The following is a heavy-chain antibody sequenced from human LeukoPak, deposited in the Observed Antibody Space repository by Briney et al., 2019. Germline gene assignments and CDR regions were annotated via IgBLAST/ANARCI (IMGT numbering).Heavy chain of an antibody. V-gene: IGHV3-72*01. CDR1: GFAFSDRY. Sequence: PGGSLRLSCVASGFAFSDRYMDWVRQAPGKGLEWIGRIRDKANSYTAEYAASVEGRFTISRDDSENSLYLQMSSLKTEDTAVYYCATSSLRPYSFDSWGQGTLVTVSP. CDR2: IRDKANSYTA. J-gene: IGHJ4*02. D-gene: IGHD2-15*01. CDR3: ATSSLRPYSFDS.